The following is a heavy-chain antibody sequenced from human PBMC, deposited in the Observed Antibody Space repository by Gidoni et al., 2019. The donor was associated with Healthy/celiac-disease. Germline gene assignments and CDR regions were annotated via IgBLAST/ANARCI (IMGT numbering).Heavy chain of an antibody. CDR1: GFTVSINY. J-gene: IGHJ4*02. CDR3: ARGSSGWTYYFDY. D-gene: IGHD6-19*01. Sequence: EVQLVESGGGLVPPGGSLRLSCAASGFTVSINYMSWVRQAPGKGLEWVSVIYSGGSTYYADSVKGRFTISRDNSKNTLYLQMNSLRAEDTAVYYCARGSSGWTYYFDYWGQGTLVTVSS. CDR2: IYSGGST. V-gene: IGHV3-66*02.